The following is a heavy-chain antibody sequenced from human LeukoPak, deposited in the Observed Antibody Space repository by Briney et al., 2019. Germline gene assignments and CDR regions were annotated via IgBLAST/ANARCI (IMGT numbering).Heavy chain of an antibody. J-gene: IGHJ6*03. V-gene: IGHV1-2*02. D-gene: IGHD6-19*01. Sequence: ASVKVSCKASGYTFTDYYIHWVRQAPGQGLEWMGWINSNSGGTNYAQNFQGRVTMTRDTPIGTAYMELSRLTSDDTAVYYCAREVGASGWVDGVNTKNYYYFYMDVWGKGTTVTVSS. CDR3: AREVGASGWVDGVNTKNYYYFYMDV. CDR1: GYTFTDYY. CDR2: INSNSGGT.